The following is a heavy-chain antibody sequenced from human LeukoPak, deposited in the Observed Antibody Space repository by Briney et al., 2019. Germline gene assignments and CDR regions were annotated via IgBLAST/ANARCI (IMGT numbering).Heavy chain of an antibody. V-gene: IGHV4-39*07. J-gene: IGHJ3*02. Sequence: SETLSLTCTVSGGSISSSSYYWGWIRQPPGKGLEWIGSIYYSGSTYSNPSLKSRVTISVDTSKNQFSLKLSSVTAADTAVYYCARDSEIVVVTYAFDIWGQGTMVTVSS. CDR1: GGSISSSSYY. CDR2: IYYSGST. CDR3: ARDSEIVVVTYAFDI. D-gene: IGHD3-22*01.